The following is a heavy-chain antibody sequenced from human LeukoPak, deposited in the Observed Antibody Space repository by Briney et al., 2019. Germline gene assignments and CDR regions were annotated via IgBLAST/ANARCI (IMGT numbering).Heavy chain of an antibody. J-gene: IGHJ4*02. CDR1: GFTFNNYA. CDR3: ARGRPHGNDY. V-gene: IGHV3-23*01. Sequence: GGSLRLSCAAAGFTFNNYAMSWVRQAPGKGLKWVSGISSGGSTYYADSVKGRFTISRDNSKNTLYLQMNSLRAEDTAVYYCARGRPHGNDYWGQGTLVTVSS. CDR2: ISSGGST. D-gene: IGHD4-23*01.